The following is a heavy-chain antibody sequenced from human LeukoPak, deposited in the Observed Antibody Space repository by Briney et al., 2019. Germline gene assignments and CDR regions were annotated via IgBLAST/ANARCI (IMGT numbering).Heavy chain of an antibody. CDR3: ARTPLGSGSYDY. CDR2: INWNGGST. Sequence: GGSLRLSCAASGFTFDDYGMSWVRQAPGRGREWVSGINWNGGSTGYADSVKGRFTISRDNAKNSLYLQMNSLRAEDTALYHCARTPLGSGSYDYWGQGTLVTVSS. V-gene: IGHV3-20*01. D-gene: IGHD3-10*01. CDR1: GFTFDDYG. J-gene: IGHJ4*02.